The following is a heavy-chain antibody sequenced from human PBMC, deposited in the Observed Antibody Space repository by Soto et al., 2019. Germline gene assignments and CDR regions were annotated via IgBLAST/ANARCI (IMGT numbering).Heavy chain of an antibody. CDR3: ARRYCGGGSCYSSLDY. D-gene: IGHD2-15*01. J-gene: IGHJ4*01. Sequence: SETLSLTCTVSGGSISSYYWSWIRQPPGKGLEWIGYIYYTGSANYNPSLRSRVTMSVDTSKNQFSLKLTSVTAADTAVYYCARRYCGGGSCYSSLDYWGHGTLVTVSS. CDR2: IYYTGSA. CDR1: GGSISSYY. V-gene: IGHV4-59*08.